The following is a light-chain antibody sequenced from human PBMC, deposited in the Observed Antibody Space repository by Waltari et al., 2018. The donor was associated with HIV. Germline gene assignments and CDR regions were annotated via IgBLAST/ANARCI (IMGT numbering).Light chain of an antibody. Sequence: DVVMTQSPLSLPVTLGQPASISCRSSQSLVYTDGNTYLNCFQQRPGQSPRRLIYKVSNRDSGVPDRVSGSGSGTDFTLKISRVEAEDVGVYYCMQGTHWPPWTFGQGTKVEIK. CDR1: QSLVYTDGNTY. J-gene: IGKJ1*01. CDR3: MQGTHWPPWT. CDR2: KVS. V-gene: IGKV2-30*01.